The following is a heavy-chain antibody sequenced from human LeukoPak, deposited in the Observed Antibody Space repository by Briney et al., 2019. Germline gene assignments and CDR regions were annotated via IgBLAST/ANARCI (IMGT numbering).Heavy chain of an antibody. J-gene: IGHJ5*02. CDR2: IHDSGST. Sequence: SETLSLTCSVSGASISSGDYHWNWIRQPPGKGLEWIGFIHDSGSTYYNPSLKSRVSISRDMSKNQLSLMLSSVTAADTAVYYCARGFGAGNYYYGWFDPWGQGTLVSVSS. CDR1: GASISSGDYH. D-gene: IGHD3-10*01. CDR3: ARGFGAGNYYYGWFDP. V-gene: IGHV4-30-4*01.